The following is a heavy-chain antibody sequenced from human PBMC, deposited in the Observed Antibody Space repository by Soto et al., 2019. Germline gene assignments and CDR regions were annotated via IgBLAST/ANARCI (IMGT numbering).Heavy chain of an antibody. CDR1: GGTFSSYA. D-gene: IGHD2-21*02. Sequence: GASVKVSCKASGGTFSSYAISWVRQAPGQGLERMGGIIPIFGTANYAQKFQGRVTITADESTSTAYMELSSLRSEDTAVYYCARDMGADCGGDCHPPDYYYSLDVWDKRTTGTLSS. J-gene: IGHJ6*03. CDR2: IIPIFGTA. CDR3: ARDMGADCGGDCHPPDYYYSLDV. V-gene: IGHV1-69*13.